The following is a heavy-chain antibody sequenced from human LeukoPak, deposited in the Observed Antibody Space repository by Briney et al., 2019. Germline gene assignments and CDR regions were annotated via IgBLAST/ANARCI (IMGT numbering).Heavy chain of an antibody. Sequence: GGSLRLSCAASGFTFSGSTMHWVRQASGKGLEWIGRIRSKGNDYATAYAVSVKGKFTISRDDSKNTAYLQMNSLKTEDTAFYYCTSYYYYDSSSPIGLVWYWGQGTLVTVSS. J-gene: IGHJ4*02. CDR1: GFTFSGST. CDR2: IRSKGNDYAT. V-gene: IGHV3-73*01. CDR3: TSYYYYDSSSPIGLVWY. D-gene: IGHD3-22*01.